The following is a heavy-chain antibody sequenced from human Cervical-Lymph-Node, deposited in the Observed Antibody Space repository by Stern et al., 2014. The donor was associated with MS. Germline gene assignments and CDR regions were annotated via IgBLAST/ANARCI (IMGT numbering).Heavy chain of an antibody. Sequence: EVQLGESGGGVIQPGGSLRLSCTASGFTGSRDYMTWVRQAPGKGLEWVSLITNVGSTFYTDSVKGRFTISRDDSKNTVYLHMTSLRAEDTAMYYCARDTSSPERSDWWGQGTLVTVSS. CDR1: GFTGSRDY. CDR2: ITNVGST. J-gene: IGHJ4*02. V-gene: IGHV3-53*01. D-gene: IGHD1-1*01. CDR3: ARDTSSPERSDW.